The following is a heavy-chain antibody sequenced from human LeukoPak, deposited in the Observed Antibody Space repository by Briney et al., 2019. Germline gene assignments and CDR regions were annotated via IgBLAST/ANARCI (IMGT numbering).Heavy chain of an antibody. J-gene: IGHJ4*02. CDR3: ARVVYSDGSNPPGY. CDR1: GYTFSGYY. CDR2: INPNSGGT. V-gene: IGHV1-2*02. Sequence: ASVKVSCKASGYTFSGYYLHWVRQAPGQGLEWMGWINPNSGGTNYAQKFQGRVTMTRDTSISTAYMELSRLRSDDTAVYYCARVVYSDGSNPPGYWGQGTLVTVSS. D-gene: IGHD5-18*01.